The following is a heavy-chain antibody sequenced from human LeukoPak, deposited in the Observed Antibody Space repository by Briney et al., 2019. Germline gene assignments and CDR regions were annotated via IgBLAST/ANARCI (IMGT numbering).Heavy chain of an antibody. CDR3: ARQARAPGIGGKNLNWFDP. CDR2: IYPGDSDT. CDR1: GYSFTSYW. J-gene: IGHJ5*02. V-gene: IGHV5-51*01. D-gene: IGHD3-16*01. Sequence: GESLKISCKGSGYSFTSYWIGWVRQMPGKGLEWMGIIYPGDSDTRYSPSFQGQVTISADKSISTAYLQWSSLKASDTAMYYCARQARAPGIGGKNLNWFDPWGQGTLVTVSS.